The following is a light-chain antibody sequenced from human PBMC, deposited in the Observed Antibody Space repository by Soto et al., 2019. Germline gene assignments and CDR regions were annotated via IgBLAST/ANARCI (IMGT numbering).Light chain of an antibody. CDR1: QSVSSN. CDR3: QQYRT. CDR2: GAS. Sequence: KVMTQSSATLSVSPGERATLSCRASQSVSSNLAWYQQKPGQAPRLLIYGASSRATGIPDRFSGSGSGTDFTLTISRLEPEDFAVYYCQQYRTFGQGTKVDIK. V-gene: IGKV3D-15*01. J-gene: IGKJ1*01.